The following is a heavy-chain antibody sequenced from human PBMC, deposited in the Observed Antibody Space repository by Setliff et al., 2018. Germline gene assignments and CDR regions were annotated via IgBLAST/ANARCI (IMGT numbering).Heavy chain of an antibody. CDR1: GGTFSDYH. J-gene: IGHJ6*03. CDR3: ARAYSNYYYYYMDV. CDR2: INHRGST. D-gene: IGHD4-4*01. Sequence: PSETLSLTCAAYGGTFSDYHWTWIRQSPEKGLEWIGEINHRGSTNYNPSLKSRVTMATDTSKNQFSLKLSSVTAADTALYYCARAYSNYYYYYMDVWGKGTTVTVSS. V-gene: IGHV4-34*01.